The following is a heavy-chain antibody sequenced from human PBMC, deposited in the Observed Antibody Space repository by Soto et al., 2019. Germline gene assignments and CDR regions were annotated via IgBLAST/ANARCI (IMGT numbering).Heavy chain of an antibody. CDR3: ARSSGWYGGWFDS. D-gene: IGHD6-19*01. Sequence: SVKVSCKASGGTFSSYAISWVRQAPGQGLEWMGGIIPIFGTANYAQKFQGRVTITADESTSTAYMELSSLRSEDTAVYYCARSSGWYGGWFDSWGQGTLVTVSS. J-gene: IGHJ5*01. CDR2: IIPIFGTA. V-gene: IGHV1-69*13. CDR1: GGTFSSYA.